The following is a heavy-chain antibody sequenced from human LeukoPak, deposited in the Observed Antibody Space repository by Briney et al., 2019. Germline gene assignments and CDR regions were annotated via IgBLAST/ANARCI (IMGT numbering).Heavy chain of an antibody. CDR1: GGSISSYY. CDR3: ARGDDSSGYYFRDAFDI. V-gene: IGHV4-59*01. D-gene: IGHD3-22*01. J-gene: IGHJ3*02. Sequence: KTSETLSLTCAVYGGSISSYYWSWIRQPPGKGLEWIGYIYYSGSTNYNPSLKSRVTISVDTSKNQFSLKLSSVTAADTAVYYCARGDDSSGYYFRDAFDIWGQGTMVTVSS. CDR2: IYYSGST.